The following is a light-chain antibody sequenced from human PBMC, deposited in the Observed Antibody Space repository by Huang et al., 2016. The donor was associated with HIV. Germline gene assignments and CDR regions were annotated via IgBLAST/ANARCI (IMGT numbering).Light chain of an antibody. CDR2: GAY. Sequence: DIQMTQSPSTMSASVGDRVTITCRARQDINNYLVWFQQKPGKVPKRLIYGAYTLQREVPSRFSGGGSGTEFTLTISGLQPEDFATYYCLQHNAYPFTFGRGTEVEIK. CDR3: LQHNAYPFT. V-gene: IGKV1-17*03. CDR1: QDINNY. J-gene: IGKJ2*01.